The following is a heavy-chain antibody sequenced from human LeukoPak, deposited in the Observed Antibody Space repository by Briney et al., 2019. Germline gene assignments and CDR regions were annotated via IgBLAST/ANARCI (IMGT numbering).Heavy chain of an antibody. CDR2: INWNGDST. V-gene: IGHV3-20*04. J-gene: IGHJ4*02. CDR1: GFTFDDYG. D-gene: IGHD3-22*01. CDR3: ARDPNYYYDSSGYFPFDY. Sequence: GGSLRLSCAASGFTFDDYGMSWVRQAPGKGLEWVSGINWNGDSTGYADSVKGRFTISRDNAKNSLYLQMNSLRAEDTALYYCARDPNYYYDSSGYFPFDYWGQGTLVTVSS.